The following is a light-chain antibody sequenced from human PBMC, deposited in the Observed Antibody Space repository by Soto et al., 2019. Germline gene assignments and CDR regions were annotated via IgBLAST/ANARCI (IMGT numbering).Light chain of an antibody. Sequence: QSVLTQPPSASGTPGQRVTISCSGSSSNIGSNTVNWYQQLPGKAPKLLIYSNDQRPSGVPAGYSGSKSGTSASLAVSGLESEDEADYYCAAWDDSLNGPLFGGGTKLTVL. CDR3: AAWDDSLNGPL. CDR1: SSNIGSNT. CDR2: SND. J-gene: IGLJ3*02. V-gene: IGLV1-44*01.